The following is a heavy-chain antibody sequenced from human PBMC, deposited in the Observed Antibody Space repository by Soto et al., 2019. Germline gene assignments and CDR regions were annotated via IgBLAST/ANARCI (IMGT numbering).Heavy chain of an antibody. J-gene: IGHJ4*02. Sequence: SETLSLTCAVSSGSISSSNWWSWVRQPPGKGLEWIGEIYHSGSTNYNPSLKSRVTISVDKSKNQFSLKLSSVTAADTAVYYCARQYCSGGSCTFDYWGQGTLVTVSS. CDR2: IYHSGST. V-gene: IGHV4-4*02. CDR1: SGSISSSNW. D-gene: IGHD2-15*01. CDR3: ARQYCSGGSCTFDY.